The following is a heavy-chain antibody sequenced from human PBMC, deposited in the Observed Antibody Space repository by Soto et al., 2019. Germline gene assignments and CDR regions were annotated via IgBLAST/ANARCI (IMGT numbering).Heavy chain of an antibody. CDR3: AGDAVLGSGSLDY. V-gene: IGHV3-74*01. D-gene: IGHD3-10*02. CDR1: GFTFRSHW. CDR2: IRSDGSDT. Sequence: VQLVETGGGLAQPGGSLRLSCAASGFTFRSHWMHWVRQVPGKGLVWVSRIRSDGSDTGYADSVRGRFTISRDNAKNTLYLQMNSLRAEDTAVYYCAGDAVLGSGSLDYWGQGTLLTVSS. J-gene: IGHJ4*02.